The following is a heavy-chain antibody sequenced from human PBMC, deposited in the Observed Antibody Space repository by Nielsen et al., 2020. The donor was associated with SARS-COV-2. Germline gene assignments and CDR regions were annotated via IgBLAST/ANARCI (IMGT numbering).Heavy chain of an antibody. J-gene: IGHJ4*02. Sequence: GESLKISCAASGFTFSSYWMHWVRQAPGKGLVWVSRINSDGSSTNYADSVKGRFTISRDNAKNSLYLQMNSLRAEDTAVYYCARDHRTPDYWGQGTLVTVSS. CDR2: INSDGSST. CDR1: GFTFSSYW. V-gene: IGHV3-74*01. CDR3: ARDHRTPDY. D-gene: IGHD2-2*01.